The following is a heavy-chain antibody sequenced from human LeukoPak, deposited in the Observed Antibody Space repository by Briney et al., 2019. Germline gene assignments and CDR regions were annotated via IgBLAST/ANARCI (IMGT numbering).Heavy chain of an antibody. CDR3: ARDGRSTSFWFDP. CDR1: GGSISSGGYY. V-gene: IGHV4-31*03. Sequence: SETLSLTCTVSGGSISSGGYYWSWIRQHPGKGLECIGYIYYSGSTYYNPSLKSRVTISVDTSKNQFSLKLSSVTAADTAVYYCARDGRSTSFWFDPWGQGTLVTVSS. D-gene: IGHD2-2*01. J-gene: IGHJ5*02. CDR2: IYYSGST.